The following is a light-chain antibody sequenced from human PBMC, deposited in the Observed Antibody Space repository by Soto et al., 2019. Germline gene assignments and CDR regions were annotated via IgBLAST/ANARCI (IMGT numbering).Light chain of an antibody. CDR3: SSYAGSNNYV. Sequence: ALTQPPSASGSPGQSVTISCTGTSSDVGGYNYVSWYQQHPGKAPKLMTYEVSKRPSGVPDRFSGSKSGNTASLTVSGLQAEDEADYYCSSYAGSNNYVFGTGTKVTGL. V-gene: IGLV2-8*01. J-gene: IGLJ1*01. CDR1: SSDVGGYNY. CDR2: EVS.